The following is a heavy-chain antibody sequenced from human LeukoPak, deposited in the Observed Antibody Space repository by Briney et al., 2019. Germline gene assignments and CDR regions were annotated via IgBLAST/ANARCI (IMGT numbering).Heavy chain of an antibody. D-gene: IGHD2-2*01. J-gene: IGHJ3*02. CDR3: AAWDCSSTSCYGGAFDI. Sequence: GGSLRLSCAASGFTFSSYAMRWVRQAPGKGLEWVSAISGSGGSTYYADSVKGRFTISRDNSKNTLYLQMNSLRAEDTAVYYCAAWDCSSTSCYGGAFDIWGQGTMVTVSS. CDR2: ISGSGGST. V-gene: IGHV3-23*01. CDR1: GFTFSSYA.